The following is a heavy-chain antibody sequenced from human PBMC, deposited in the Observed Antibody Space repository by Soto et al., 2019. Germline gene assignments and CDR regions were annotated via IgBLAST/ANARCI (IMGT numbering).Heavy chain of an antibody. J-gene: IGHJ6*02. CDR2: IYYSGST. V-gene: IGHV4-39*01. CDR3: ARRAAAGYHYYYYGMDV. Sequence: PSETLSLTCTVSGGSISSSSYYWGWIRQPPGKGLEWIGSIYYSGSTYYNPSLKSRVTISVDTSKNQFSLKLSSVTAADTAVYYCARRAAAGYHYYYYGMDVWGQGTTVTVSS. D-gene: IGHD6-13*01. CDR1: GGSISSSSYY.